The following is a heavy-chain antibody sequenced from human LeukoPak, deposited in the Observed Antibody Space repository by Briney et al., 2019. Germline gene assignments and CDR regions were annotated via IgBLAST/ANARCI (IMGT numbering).Heavy chain of an antibody. CDR2: INPSGGST. Sequence: GESLKISCEGSGYNFTTYWIAWVRQAPGQGLEWMGIINPSGGSTSYAQKFQGRVTMTRDMSTSTVYMELSSLRSEDAAVYYCARNSGWYGVSWGQGTLVTVSS. CDR3: ARNSGWYGVS. CDR1: GYNFTTYW. J-gene: IGHJ4*02. V-gene: IGHV1-46*01. D-gene: IGHD6-19*01.